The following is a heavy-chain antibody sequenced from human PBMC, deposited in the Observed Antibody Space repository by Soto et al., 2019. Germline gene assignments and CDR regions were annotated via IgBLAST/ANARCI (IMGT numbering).Heavy chain of an antibody. V-gene: IGHV4-31*03. CDR2: IYYSGST. Sequence: QVQLQESGPGLVKPSQTLSLTCTVSGGSISSGGYYWSWIRQHPGKGLEWIGYIYYSGSTYYNPSLKSRVTISVDTSKNQFSLNLSSVTAADTAVYYCARDGVAHDYYYYGMDVWGQGTTVTVSS. D-gene: IGHD2-15*01. J-gene: IGHJ6*02. CDR3: ARDGVAHDYYYYGMDV. CDR1: GGSISSGGYY.